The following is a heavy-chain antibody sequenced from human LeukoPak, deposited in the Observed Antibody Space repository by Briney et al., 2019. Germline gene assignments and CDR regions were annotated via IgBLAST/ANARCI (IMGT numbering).Heavy chain of an antibody. CDR2: ISSSGSTI. Sequence: PGGSLRLSCAASGFTFSSYEMNWVRQAPGKGLEWVSYISSSGSTIYYADSVKGRFTISRDNAKNSLYLQMNSLRAEDTALYYCAREGPKLRLGEFHYMDVWGKGTTVTVSS. CDR1: GFTFSSYE. J-gene: IGHJ6*03. D-gene: IGHD3-16*01. V-gene: IGHV3-48*03. CDR3: AREGPKLRLGEFHYMDV.